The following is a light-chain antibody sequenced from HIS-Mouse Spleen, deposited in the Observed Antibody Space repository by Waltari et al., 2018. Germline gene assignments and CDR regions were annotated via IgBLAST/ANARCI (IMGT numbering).Light chain of an antibody. J-gene: IGKJ4*01. V-gene: IGKV1-13*02. CDR2: DAS. Sequence: AIQLTQSPSSLSASVGDRVTITCRASQGISSALAWYQQKPGKAPKLLIYDASSLESGVPSRFSGSGSGTEFTLTISSLQPDDFATYYCQQYNSYSPSTFGGGTKVEIK. CDR3: QQYNSYSPST. CDR1: QGISSA.